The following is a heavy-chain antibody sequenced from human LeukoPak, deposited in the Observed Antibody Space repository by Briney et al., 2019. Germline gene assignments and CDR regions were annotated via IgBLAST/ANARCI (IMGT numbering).Heavy chain of an antibody. CDR1: GGSISSTIYY. V-gene: IGHV4-39*01. CDR3: ARQRSGWVFEN. J-gene: IGHJ4*02. D-gene: IGHD6-19*01. CDR2: IYYSGNT. Sequence: SEPLSLTCTASGGSISSTIYYWAWLRQPPGKGLEWIGSIYYSGNTYYNPSLQSRATMSVDTSKNQFSLRLTSVTAADTTVYYCARQRSGWVFENWGQGTLVTV.